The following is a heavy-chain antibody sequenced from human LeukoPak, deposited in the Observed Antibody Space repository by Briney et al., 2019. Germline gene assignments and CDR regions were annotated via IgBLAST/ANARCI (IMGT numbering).Heavy chain of an antibody. CDR1: GFTVSSNY. V-gene: IGHV3-66*02. D-gene: IGHD3-9*01. CDR3: AKGAPGGSVFDWLLSDTAFDI. J-gene: IGHJ3*02. Sequence: QAGGSLRLSCAASGFTVSSNYMSWVRQAPGKGLDWVSVIYSGGSTYYADSVKGRFTISRDNSKNTLYLQMNSLRAEDTAVYYCAKGAPGGSVFDWLLSDTAFDIWGQGTMVTVPS. CDR2: IYSGGST.